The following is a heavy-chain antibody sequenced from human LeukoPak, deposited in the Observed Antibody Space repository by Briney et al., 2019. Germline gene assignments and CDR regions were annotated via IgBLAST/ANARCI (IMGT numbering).Heavy chain of an antibody. D-gene: IGHD2-2*01. CDR2: FDPEDGET. CDR3: ATGAFVVVPAARDYYGMDV. Sequence: ASVKVSCKVSGYTLTELSMHWVRQAPGKGLEWMGGFDPEDGETIYAQKFQGRVTMTEDTSTDTAYMELSSLRSEDTAVYYCATGAFVVVPAARDYYGMDVWGQGTTVTVSS. V-gene: IGHV1-24*01. J-gene: IGHJ6*02. CDR1: GYTLTELS.